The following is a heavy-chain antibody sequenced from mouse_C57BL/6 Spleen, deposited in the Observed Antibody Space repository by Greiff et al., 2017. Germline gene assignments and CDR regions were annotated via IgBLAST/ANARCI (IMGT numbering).Heavy chain of an antibody. Sequence: QVQLQQSGPELVKPGASVKISCKASGYAFSSSWMNWVKQRPGKGLEWIGRIYPGDGDTNYNEKFKGKATLTADKSSSTAYMQLSSLTSEDSAVYFCARSTVVDCYFEVWGTGTTVTVSS. CDR1: GYAFSSSW. CDR3: ARSTVVDCYFEV. J-gene: IGHJ1*03. V-gene: IGHV1-82*01. D-gene: IGHD1-1*01. CDR2: IYPGDGDT.